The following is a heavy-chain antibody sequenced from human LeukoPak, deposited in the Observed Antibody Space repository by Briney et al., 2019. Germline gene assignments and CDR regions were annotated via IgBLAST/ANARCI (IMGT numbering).Heavy chain of an antibody. D-gene: IGHD3-22*01. Sequence: QPGGSLRLSCAASGFTFSSYAMSWVRQAPGKGLEWVSAISGSGGSTYYADSVKGRFTISRDNSKNTLYLQMNSLRAEDTAVYYCAKNLYYDSSGYYCDWGQGTLVTVSS. J-gene: IGHJ4*02. V-gene: IGHV3-23*01. CDR1: GFTFSSYA. CDR2: ISGSGGST. CDR3: AKNLYYDSSGYYCD.